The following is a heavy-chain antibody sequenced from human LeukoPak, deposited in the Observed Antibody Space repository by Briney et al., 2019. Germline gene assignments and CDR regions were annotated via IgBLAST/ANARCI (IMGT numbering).Heavy chain of an antibody. D-gene: IGHD4-17*01. CDR2: IYTSGST. Sequence: SETLSLTWTVSGGSISSYYWSWIRQPAGKGLEWIGRIYTSGSTNYNPSLKSRVTMSVDTSKNQFSLKLSSVTAADTAVYYCARDLSYGDYIWFDPWGQGTLVTVSS. J-gene: IGHJ5*02. CDR1: GGSISSYY. V-gene: IGHV4-4*07. CDR3: ARDLSYGDYIWFDP.